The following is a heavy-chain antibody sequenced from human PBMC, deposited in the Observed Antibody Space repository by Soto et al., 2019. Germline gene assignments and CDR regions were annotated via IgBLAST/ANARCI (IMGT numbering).Heavy chain of an antibody. CDR1: GYPVTAYY. D-gene: IGHD3-3*01. Sequence: QLHLVQSGAVVKKPGASVTVSCSASGYPVTAYYMHWVRQAPGRGLEWMGGINPATGAAKYTQTFQGRVTMTGDTSTSTVFMELGGLASEDTGVFYWARGGGVGVAGSAAFDMWGQGTLVTVSS. CDR2: INPATGAA. CDR3: ARGGGVGVAGSAAFDM. V-gene: IGHV1-2*02. J-gene: IGHJ3*02.